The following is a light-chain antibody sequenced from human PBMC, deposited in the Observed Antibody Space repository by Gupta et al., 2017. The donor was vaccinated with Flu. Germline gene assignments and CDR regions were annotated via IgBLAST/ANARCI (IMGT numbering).Light chain of an antibody. J-gene: IGKJ4*01. CDR3: QQSYSTPPT. CDR1: QSISSY. Sequence: DIHLTQSPPSLSASAGDRVTITCRASQSISSYLNWYQQKPGKAPKLLIYAASSLQSGVPSRFSGSGSGTDFTLSISSLQPEDVATYYCQQSYSTPPTFGGGTKVEIK. V-gene: IGKV1-39*01. CDR2: AAS.